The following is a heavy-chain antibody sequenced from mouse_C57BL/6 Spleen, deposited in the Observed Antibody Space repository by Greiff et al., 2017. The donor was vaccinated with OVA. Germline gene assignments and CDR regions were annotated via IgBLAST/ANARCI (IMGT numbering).Heavy chain of an antibody. D-gene: IGHD5-1*01. J-gene: IGHJ1*03. CDR1: GYSITSGYY. Sequence: EVQLQESGPGLVKPSQSLSLTCSVTGYSITSGYYWNWIRQFPGNKLEWMGYISYDGSNNYNPSLKNRISITRDTSKNQFFLKLNSVTTEDTATYYCAREPVPKGYFDVWGTGTTVTVSS. V-gene: IGHV3-6*01. CDR2: ISYDGSN. CDR3: AREPVPKGYFDV.